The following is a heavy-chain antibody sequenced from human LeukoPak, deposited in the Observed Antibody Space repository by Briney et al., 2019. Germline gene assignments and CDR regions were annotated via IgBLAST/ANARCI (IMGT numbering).Heavy chain of an antibody. CDR3: ARVPVSGPGARFDY. CDR1: GYTFTTYG. V-gene: IGHV1-18*01. Sequence: GASVKASCTASGYTFTTYGISWVRQAPGQGLEWMGWISAYNVNTNDAKKRPGRVTMTTDTSTTTAYMELRSLRSDDTAVYYCARVPVSGPGARFDYWGQGTLVTVSS. D-gene: IGHD4-11*01. CDR2: ISAYNVNT. J-gene: IGHJ4*02.